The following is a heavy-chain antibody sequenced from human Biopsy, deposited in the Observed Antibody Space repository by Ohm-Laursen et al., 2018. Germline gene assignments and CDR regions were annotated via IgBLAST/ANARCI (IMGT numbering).Heavy chain of an antibody. Sequence: SDTLSLTCTVSGDSINSSYWSWIRQAPGKGPEWIGFISNSGNTNYNPSLKSRATISADTSKNQFSLKLGSVTVADTAVFYCAGRGSGGRSFDYWGQGSLVTVSS. V-gene: IGHV4-59*08. CDR3: AGRGSGGRSFDY. CDR1: GDSINSSY. J-gene: IGHJ4*02. D-gene: IGHD2-15*01. CDR2: ISNSGNT.